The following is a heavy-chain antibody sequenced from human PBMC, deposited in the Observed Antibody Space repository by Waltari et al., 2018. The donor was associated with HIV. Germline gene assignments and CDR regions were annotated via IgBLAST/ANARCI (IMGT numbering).Heavy chain of an antibody. V-gene: IGHV4-4*07. CDR3: ARLGYQDMDV. D-gene: IGHD6-25*01. J-gene: IGHJ6*02. CDR1: GDSISSYY. CDR2: IKTSGNS. Sequence: QVQVQESGPGLVKPSETLSLTCAVSGDSISSYYWSWLRQPAGKGLEWIGRIKTSGNSNYNPSLKSRLTLSADTSKNQVSLRLSSVTAADTAVYYCARLGYQDMDVWGQGTTVTVSS.